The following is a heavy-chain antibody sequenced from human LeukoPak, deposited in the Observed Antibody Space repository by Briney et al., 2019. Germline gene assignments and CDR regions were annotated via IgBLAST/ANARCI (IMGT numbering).Heavy chain of an antibody. CDR2: IIPILGIA. J-gene: IGHJ5*02. Sequence: SVKVSCKASGGTFSSYAISWVRQAPGQGLEWMGRIIPILGIANYAQKFQGRVTITADKSTSTAYMELSSLRSEDTAAYYCARSSGSGSYYWFDPWGQGTLVTVSS. V-gene: IGHV1-69*04. D-gene: IGHD1-26*01. CDR3: ARSSGSGSYYWFDP. CDR1: GGTFSSYA.